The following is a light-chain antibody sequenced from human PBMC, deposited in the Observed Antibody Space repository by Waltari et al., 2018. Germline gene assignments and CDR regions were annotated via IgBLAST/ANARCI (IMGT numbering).Light chain of an antibody. J-gene: IGLJ3*02. Sequence: QPVLTQSPSASASLGASVKLTCTLSSEFSSYAAVWPQQQPEKGPLYLMKVNSDGTHTKGDGIPDRFSGSSSGAERYLTLSSLQSDDEADYYCQTWGTGVQWVFGGGSKVTVL. CDR3: QTWGTGVQWV. CDR1: SEFSSYA. CDR2: VNSDGTH. V-gene: IGLV4-69*01.